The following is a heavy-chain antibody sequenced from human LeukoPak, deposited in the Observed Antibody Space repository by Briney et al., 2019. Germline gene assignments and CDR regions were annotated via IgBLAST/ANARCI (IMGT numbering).Heavy chain of an antibody. CDR1: GYSISSGYY. Sequence: SETLSLTCTVSGYSISSGYYWGWIRQPPGKGLEWIGSIYHSGSTYYNPSLKSRVTISVDTSKNQFSLKLSSVTAADTAVYYCARAHGDYRYFDLWGRGTLVTVSS. J-gene: IGHJ2*01. V-gene: IGHV4-38-2*02. CDR3: ARAHGDYRYFDL. D-gene: IGHD4-17*01. CDR2: IYHSGST.